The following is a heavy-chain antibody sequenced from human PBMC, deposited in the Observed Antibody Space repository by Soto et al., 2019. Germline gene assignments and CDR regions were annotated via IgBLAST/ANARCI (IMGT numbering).Heavy chain of an antibody. CDR2: INAANGDT. J-gene: IGHJ5*02. Sequence: ASVKVSCKASGYTFTSYGIHWVRQAPGQRLEWMGWINAANGDTKYSPKFQGRVTITRDTSASTAYIELSSLRSEDTAVYYCVRRQVSATGIDWFDPWGQGTLLTVSS. V-gene: IGHV1-3*01. CDR3: VRRQVSATGIDWFDP. D-gene: IGHD6-13*01. CDR1: GYTFTSYG.